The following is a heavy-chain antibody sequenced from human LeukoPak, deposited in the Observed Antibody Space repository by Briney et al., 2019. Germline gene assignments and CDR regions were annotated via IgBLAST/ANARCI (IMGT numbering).Heavy chain of an antibody. CDR1: GYTLTELS. J-gene: IGHJ5*02. V-gene: IGHV1-2*04. Sequence: ASVKVSCKVSGYTLTELSMHWVRQAPGQGLEWMGWINPNSGGTNYAQKFQGWVTMTRDTSISTAYMELSRLRSDDTAVYYCARSALSVAGANWFDPWGQGTLVTVSS. D-gene: IGHD6-19*01. CDR3: ARSALSVAGANWFDP. CDR2: INPNSGGT.